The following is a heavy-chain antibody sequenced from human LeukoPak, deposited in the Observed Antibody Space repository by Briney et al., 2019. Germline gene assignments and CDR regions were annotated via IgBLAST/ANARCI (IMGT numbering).Heavy chain of an antibody. D-gene: IGHD6-13*01. CDR3: ATVNIAAAGAEGSWFDP. Sequence: AAVKVSCKVSGYTLTELSMHWVRQAPGKGLEGMGGFDPEDGETIYAQKFQGRVTMTEDTSTDTAYMELSSLRSEDTAVYYCATVNIAAAGAEGSWFDPWGQGTLVTVSS. CDR1: GYTLTELS. J-gene: IGHJ5*02. CDR2: FDPEDGET. V-gene: IGHV1-24*01.